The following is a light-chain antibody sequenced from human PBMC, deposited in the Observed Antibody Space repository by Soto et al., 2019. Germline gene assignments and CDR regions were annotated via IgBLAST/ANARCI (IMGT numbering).Light chain of an antibody. V-gene: IGLV2-23*02. J-gene: IGLJ2*01. CDR3: CSYTRSDTLL. CDR1: SSDVGNYNF. Sequence: QSALTQPASVSGSPGQSITISCIGTSSDVGNYNFVSWYQHHPGKAPRLNISEVSNRPSGIPSRFSGSKSGNTASLTISGLRAEDEADYYCCSYTRSDTLLFGGGTKLTVL. CDR2: EVS.